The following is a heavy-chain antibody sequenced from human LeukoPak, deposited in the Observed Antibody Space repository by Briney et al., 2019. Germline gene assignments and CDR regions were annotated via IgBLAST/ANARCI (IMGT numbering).Heavy chain of an antibody. D-gene: IGHD3-10*01. CDR3: ARSRSGSYYRGDYGMDV. CDR2: IGTAGDP. Sequence: GGSLRLSCAASGFTFSSYDMHWVRQATGKGLEWVSAIGTAGDPYYPGSVKGRFTISRENAKNSLYLQMNSLRAGDTAVYYCARSRSGSYYRGDYGMDVWGKGTTVTVSP. CDR1: GFTFSSYD. V-gene: IGHV3-13*05. J-gene: IGHJ6*04.